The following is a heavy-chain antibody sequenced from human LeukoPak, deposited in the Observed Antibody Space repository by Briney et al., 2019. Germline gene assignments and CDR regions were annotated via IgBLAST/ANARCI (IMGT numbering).Heavy chain of an antibody. Sequence: ASVKVSCKAAGDTFNTCYIHWFRQAPGQGPEWRGVIRPNYNTVYAQKFQGRVTMTRDMSTSTVYMDLSSLRSDDTAVYYCARERPEVYYFDYWGQGTLVTVSS. V-gene: IGHV1-46*02. CDR2: IRPNYNT. CDR1: GDTFNTCY. J-gene: IGHJ4*02. CDR3: ARERPEVYYFDY.